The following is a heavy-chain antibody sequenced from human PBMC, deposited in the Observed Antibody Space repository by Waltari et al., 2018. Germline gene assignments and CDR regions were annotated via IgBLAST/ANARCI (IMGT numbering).Heavy chain of an antibody. CDR2: IYYSGST. CDR3: ARVRGEGEDYGDSLDY. V-gene: IGHV4-59*01. CDR1: GGSISSYY. Sequence: QVQLQESGPGLVKPSETLSLTCTVSGGSISSYYWSWIRQPPGKGPEWIGYIYYSGSTNYNPSLNIRVTISVDTSKNQFSLKLSSVTAADTAVYYCARVRGEGEDYGDSLDYWGQGTLVTVSS. D-gene: IGHD4-17*01. J-gene: IGHJ4*02.